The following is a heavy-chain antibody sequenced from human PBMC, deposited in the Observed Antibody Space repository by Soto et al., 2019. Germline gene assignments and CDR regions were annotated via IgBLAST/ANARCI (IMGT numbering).Heavy chain of an antibody. V-gene: IGHV1-69*06. J-gene: IGHJ5*02. CDR1: GGTFSSYA. D-gene: IGHD4-4*01. Sequence: QVQLVQSGAEVKKPGSSVKVSCKASGGTFSSYAISWVRQAPGHGLEWMGGSIPIFGTANYAQQFQGRVKITSDKSTRPAYMGLRSLRSEDTAVYSCARDNSNSGFAYPGHNWFDPWGQGTLVTVSS. CDR2: SIPIFGTA. CDR3: ARDNSNSGFAYPGHNWFDP.